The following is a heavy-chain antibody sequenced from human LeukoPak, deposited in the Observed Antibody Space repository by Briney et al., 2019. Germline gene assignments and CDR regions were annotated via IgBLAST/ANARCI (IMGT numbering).Heavy chain of an antibody. CDR1: GFTFSSYS. V-gene: IGHV3-21*01. Sequence: GGSLRLSCAASGFTFSSYSMSWVRQAPGKGLEWVSSISSSSSYIYYADSVKGRFTISRDNAKKSLYLQMNCLRAEDAAVYYCARVDNAGYFDYWGQGTLVTVSS. CDR2: ISSSSSYI. D-gene: IGHD1-1*01. CDR3: ARVDNAGYFDY. J-gene: IGHJ4*02.